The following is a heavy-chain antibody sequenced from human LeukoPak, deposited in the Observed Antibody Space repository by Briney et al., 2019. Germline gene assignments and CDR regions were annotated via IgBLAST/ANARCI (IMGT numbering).Heavy chain of an antibody. V-gene: IGHV4-34*01. CDR1: GGSFSGYY. D-gene: IGHD3-10*01. CDR3: ASSIVVRGVMYGMDV. J-gene: IGHJ6*02. CDR2: INHSGST. Sequence: SETLSLTCAVYGGSFSGYYWSWIRQPPGKGLEWIGEINHSGSTNYNPSLKSRVTISVDTSKNQFSLKLSSVTAADTAVYYCASSIVVRGVMYGMDVWGRGTTVTVSS.